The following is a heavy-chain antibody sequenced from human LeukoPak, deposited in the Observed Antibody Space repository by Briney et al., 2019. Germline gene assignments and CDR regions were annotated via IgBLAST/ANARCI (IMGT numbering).Heavy chain of an antibody. Sequence: GGSLRLSCAASGFTFSSYAMHWVRQAPGKGLEWVAVISYDGSNKYYADSVKGRFTISRDNSKNTLYLQMNSLRAEDTAVYYCARDRVEMATLLWALFDYWGQGTLVTVS. D-gene: IGHD5-24*01. J-gene: IGHJ4*02. CDR1: GFTFSSYA. CDR3: ARDRVEMATLLWALFDY. CDR2: ISYDGSNK. V-gene: IGHV3-30*01.